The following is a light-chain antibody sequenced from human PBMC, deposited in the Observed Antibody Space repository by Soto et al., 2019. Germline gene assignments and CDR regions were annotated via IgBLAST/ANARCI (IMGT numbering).Light chain of an antibody. CDR2: EVT. V-gene: IGLV2-14*01. Sequence: QSALTQPASVSGSPGQSITISCTGASSDVGAFNYVSWYQQHPGKAPKLMIYEVTNRPSGVSNRFSGSKSGDTASLTISGLQAEDEADYYCSSYASFSTVFGGGTKLTV. J-gene: IGLJ2*01. CDR1: SSDVGAFNY. CDR3: SSYASFSTV.